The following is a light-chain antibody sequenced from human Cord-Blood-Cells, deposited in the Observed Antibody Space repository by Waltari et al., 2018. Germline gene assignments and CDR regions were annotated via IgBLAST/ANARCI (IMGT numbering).Light chain of an antibody. V-gene: IGLV2-14*01. CDR2: DVS. CDR1: SSDVGGYNY. J-gene: IGLJ1*01. CDR3: SSYTSSSTLV. Sequence: QSALTQPASVSGSPGQSITIPCTGTSSDVGGYNYLSWYQQHPGKAPKLMIYDVSNRPSGVSNRFSGSKSGNTASLTISGLQAEDEADYYCSSYTSSSTLVFVTGTKVTVL.